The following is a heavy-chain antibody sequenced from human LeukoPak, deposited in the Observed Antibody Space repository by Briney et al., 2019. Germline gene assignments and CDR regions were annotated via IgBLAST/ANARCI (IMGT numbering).Heavy chain of an antibody. Sequence: PGGSLSLSCAASGFTFSSYAMSRVRQAPGKGLEWVSAISGSGGSTYYADSVKGRFTISRDNSKNTLYLQMNSLRAEDTAVYYCAKGYCSGGSCPIDYWGQGTLVTVSS. CDR3: AKGYCSGGSCPIDY. CDR1: GFTFSSYA. CDR2: ISGSGGST. V-gene: IGHV3-23*01. J-gene: IGHJ4*02. D-gene: IGHD2-15*01.